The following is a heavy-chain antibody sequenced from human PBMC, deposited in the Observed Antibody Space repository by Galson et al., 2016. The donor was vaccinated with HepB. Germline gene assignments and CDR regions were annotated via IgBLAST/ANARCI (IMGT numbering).Heavy chain of an antibody. Sequence: SLRLSCAASGFTFSNYAMSWVRQAPGKGLEWVSGIGGSGSITFYADSVKGRFTISRDNSKHTVYLQMDSLRAEDTAVYYCAKVLTIFRGALDYWGQGTLVTVSS. J-gene: IGHJ4*02. CDR3: AKVLTIFRGALDY. CDR2: IGGSGSIT. V-gene: IGHV3-23*01. D-gene: IGHD3-10*01. CDR1: GFTFSNYA.